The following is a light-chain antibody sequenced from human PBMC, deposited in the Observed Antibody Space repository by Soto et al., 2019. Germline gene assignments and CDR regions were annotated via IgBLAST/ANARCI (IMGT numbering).Light chain of an antibody. CDR2: DVT. V-gene: IGLV2-11*01. CDR3: SSYTSSSTYYV. CDR1: SIDVDDY. Sequence: QSVLTQPRSVSGSPGQSVTISCSGTSIDVDDYVSWYQQHPGKAPKVIIYDVTERPSGVPDRFSGSKSGNTASLTISGLQAEDEADYYCSSYTSSSTYYVFGTGTKVTVL. J-gene: IGLJ1*01.